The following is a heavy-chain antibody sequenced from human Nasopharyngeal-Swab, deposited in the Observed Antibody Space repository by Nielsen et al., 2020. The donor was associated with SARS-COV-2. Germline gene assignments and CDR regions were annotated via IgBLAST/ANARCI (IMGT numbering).Heavy chain of an antibody. CDR1: GFTFSIYA. CDR3: ARDYCDSSGYYNNWFDP. Sequence: GESLKISCAASGFTFSIYAMHWVHQAPGKGLEWVAVISYDGSNKYYADSVKGRFTISRDNSKNTLYLQMNSLRAEDTAVYYCARDYCDSSGYYNNWFDPWGQGTLVTVSS. V-gene: IGHV3-30-3*01. D-gene: IGHD3-22*01. J-gene: IGHJ5*02. CDR2: ISYDGSNK.